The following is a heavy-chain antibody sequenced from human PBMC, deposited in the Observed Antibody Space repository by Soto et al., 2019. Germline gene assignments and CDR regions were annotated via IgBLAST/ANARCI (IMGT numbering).Heavy chain of an antibody. CDR1: GYSFTSDW. V-gene: IGHV5-51*01. CDR3: ARSGGISVSGSLDY. CDR2: IYTRDSNT. Sequence: PGESLKISCKGSGYSFTSDWIGWVRQMPGKGLEWMGIIYTRDSNTRYSPSFQGQVTISVDKSISTAYLQWSSLKASDTAMYYCARSGGISVSGSLDYWGQGTLVTVSS. J-gene: IGHJ4*01. D-gene: IGHD6-13*01.